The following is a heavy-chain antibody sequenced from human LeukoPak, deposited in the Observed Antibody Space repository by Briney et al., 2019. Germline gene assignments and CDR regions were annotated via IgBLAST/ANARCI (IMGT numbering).Heavy chain of an antibody. CDR3: ASSGYYYRYYFDY. J-gene: IGHJ4*02. CDR1: GYSFTSYW. CDR2: IYPGDSDT. V-gene: IGHV5-51*01. D-gene: IGHD3-22*01. Sequence: GESLKISCKGSGYSFTSYWIGWVRQMPGKGPEWMGIIYPGDSDTRYSPSFQGQVTISADKSISTAYLQWSSLKASDTAMYYCASSGYYYRYYFDYWGQGTLVTVSS.